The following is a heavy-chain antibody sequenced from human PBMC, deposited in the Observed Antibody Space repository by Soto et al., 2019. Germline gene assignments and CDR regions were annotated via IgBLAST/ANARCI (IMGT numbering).Heavy chain of an antibody. CDR3: AIYDSRETIDP. J-gene: IGHJ5*02. CDR1: GGSISSSSYY. Sequence: PSETLSLTCTVSGGSISSSSYYWGWIRQPPGKGLEWIGSIYYSGSTYYNPSLKSRVTISVDTSKNQFSLKLSSVTAADTAVYYCAIYDSRETIDPWGQGTLVTVSS. CDR2: IYYSGST. V-gene: IGHV4-39*07. D-gene: IGHD3-22*01.